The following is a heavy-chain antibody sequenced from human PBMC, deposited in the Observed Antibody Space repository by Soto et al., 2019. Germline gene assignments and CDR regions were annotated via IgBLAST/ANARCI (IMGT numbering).Heavy chain of an antibody. CDR3: ARSSGTYSLDF. D-gene: IGHD3-10*01. CDR2: INPFSGGA. V-gene: IGHV1-2*02. Sequence: GASVKVSCKTSGYTFTDHYVHWVRQAPGQGLEWLGWINPFSGGAKYPQRFKDKVSMTADTSISTVYMYLTSLTSDGTAIYYCARSSGTYSLDFWGQGTLVTVSS. CDR1: GYTFTDHY. J-gene: IGHJ4*02.